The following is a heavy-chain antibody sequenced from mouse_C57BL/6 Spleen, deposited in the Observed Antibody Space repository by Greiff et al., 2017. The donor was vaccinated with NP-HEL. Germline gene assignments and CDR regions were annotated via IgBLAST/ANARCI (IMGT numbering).Heavy chain of an antibody. CDR2: IHPNSGST. J-gene: IGHJ2*01. CDR1: GYTFTSYW. V-gene: IGHV1-64*01. Sequence: QVQLQQPGAELVKPGASVKLSCKASGYTFTSYWMHWVKQRPGQGLEWIGMIHPNSGSTNYNEKFKSKATLTVDKSSSTAYMQLSSLTSEDSAVYYCARLKDYDYYFDYWGQGTTLTVSS. CDR3: ARLKDYDYYFDY. D-gene: IGHD1-1*01.